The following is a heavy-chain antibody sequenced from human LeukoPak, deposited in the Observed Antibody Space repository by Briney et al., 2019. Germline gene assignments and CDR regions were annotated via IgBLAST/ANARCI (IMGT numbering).Heavy chain of an antibody. CDR3: IRGAARGSYYGFDV. J-gene: IGHJ6*02. CDR2: IRSKANNYAT. V-gene: IGHV3-73*01. CDR1: GFTFSGST. Sequence: GSLKLSCAASGFTFSGSTMHWVRQASGKGLEWVGRIRSKANNYATAYATSVKGRFTLSRDDSKNTAYLQMNSLKIEDTAVYYCIRGAARGSYYGFDVWGQGATVTVSS. D-gene: IGHD4/OR15-4a*01.